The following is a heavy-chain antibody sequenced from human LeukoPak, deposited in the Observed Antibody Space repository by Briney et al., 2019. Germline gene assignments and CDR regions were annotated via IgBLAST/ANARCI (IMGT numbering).Heavy chain of an antibody. CDR2: ISSSSSYI. CDR1: GFTFSSYS. D-gene: IGHD2-15*01. CDR3: ASALKGGFHYYGMDV. V-gene: IGHV3-21*01. J-gene: IGHJ6*02. Sequence: GGSLRLSCAASGFTFSSYSMNWVRQAPGKGLEWVSSISSSSSYIYYADSVKGRFTISRDNAKNSLYLQMNSLRAEDTAVYYCASALKGGFHYYGMDVWGQGTTVTVSS.